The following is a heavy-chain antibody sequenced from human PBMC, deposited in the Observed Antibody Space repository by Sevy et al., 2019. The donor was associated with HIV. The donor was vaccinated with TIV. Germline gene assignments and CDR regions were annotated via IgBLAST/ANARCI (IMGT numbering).Heavy chain of an antibody. CDR2: ISWNSGSI. CDR1: GFTFDDYA. J-gene: IGHJ4*02. D-gene: IGHD1-26*01. CDR3: AKAHSGSYRSYFDY. Sequence: GGSLRLSCAASGFTFDDYAMHWVRQAPGKGLEWVSGISWNSGSIGYADSVKGRFTISRDNAKNSLYLQMNSLRAEDTALYYCAKAHSGSYRSYFDYWGRGTLVTVSS. V-gene: IGHV3-9*01.